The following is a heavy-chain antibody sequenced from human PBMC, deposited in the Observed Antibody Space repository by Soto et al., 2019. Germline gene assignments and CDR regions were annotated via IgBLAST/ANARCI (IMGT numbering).Heavy chain of an antibody. Sequence: ASVKVSCKASGYTFTGYYMHWVRQAPGQGLEWMGWINPNSGGTNYAQKFQGWVTMTRDTSISTAYMELSRLRSDDTAVYYCARGDGSYFIDYYGMDVWGQGTKVTVSS. J-gene: IGHJ6*02. D-gene: IGHD1-26*01. CDR2: INPNSGGT. CDR3: ARGDGSYFIDYYGMDV. CDR1: GYTFTGYY. V-gene: IGHV1-2*04.